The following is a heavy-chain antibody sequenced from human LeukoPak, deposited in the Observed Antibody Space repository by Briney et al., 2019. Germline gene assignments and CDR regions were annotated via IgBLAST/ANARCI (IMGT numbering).Heavy chain of an antibody. CDR3: AGSSSWYRGYFDY. V-gene: IGHV4-34*01. CDR1: GGSFSGYY. D-gene: IGHD6-13*01. Sequence: SETLSLTCAVYGGSFSGYYWSWIRQPPGKGLEWIGEINHSGSTNYNPSLKSRVTISVDTSKNQFSLKLSSVTAADTAVYYCAGSSSWYRGYFDYWGQGTLVTVSS. CDR2: INHSGST. J-gene: IGHJ4*02.